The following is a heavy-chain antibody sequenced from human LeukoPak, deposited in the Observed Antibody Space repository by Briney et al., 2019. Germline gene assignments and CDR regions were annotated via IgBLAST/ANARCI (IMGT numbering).Heavy chain of an antibody. Sequence: HSGGSLRLSCAASGFTFSDHYVDWVRQAPGKGLEWVGRRRYKASLYTTVYAASVKGRFTISLDESKNSLYLQMNSLKPEDTAVYHCTRGYSGRSVYAFDIWGQGTMVTVSS. CDR3: TRGYSGRSVYAFDI. D-gene: IGHD1-26*01. CDR2: RRYKASLYTT. J-gene: IGHJ3*02. CDR1: GFTFSDHY. V-gene: IGHV3-72*01.